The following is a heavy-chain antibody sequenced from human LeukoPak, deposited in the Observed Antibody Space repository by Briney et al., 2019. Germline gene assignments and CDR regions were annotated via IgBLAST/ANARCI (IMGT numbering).Heavy chain of an antibody. Sequence: PSETLSLTCTVSGGSISSYYWSWIRQPPGKGLEWIGYIYYSGSTNYNPSLKSRVTISVDTSKNQFSLKLSSVTAADTAVYYCASHKYSSSPFFDYWGQGTLVTVSS. J-gene: IGHJ4*02. CDR2: IYYSGST. CDR3: ASHKYSSSPFFDY. CDR1: GGSISSYY. D-gene: IGHD6-6*01. V-gene: IGHV4-59*01.